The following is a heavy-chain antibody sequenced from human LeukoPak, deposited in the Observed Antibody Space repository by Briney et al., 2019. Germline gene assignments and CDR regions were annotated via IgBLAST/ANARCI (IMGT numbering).Heavy chain of an antibody. J-gene: IGHJ6*03. V-gene: IGHV3-23*01. CDR1: GFTFSSYG. CDR3: AKDRPPYYYYYMDV. CDR2: ISGSGGST. Sequence: GGSLRLSCAASGFTFSSYGMSWVRQAPGKGLEWVSAISGSGGSTYYADSVKGRFTISRDNSKNTLHLQMNSLRAEDTAVYYCAKDRPPYYYYYMDVWGKGTTVTISS.